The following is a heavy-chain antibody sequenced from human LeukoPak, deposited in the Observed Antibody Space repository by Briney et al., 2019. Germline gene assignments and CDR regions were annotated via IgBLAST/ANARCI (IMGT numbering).Heavy chain of an antibody. J-gene: IGHJ6*03. Sequence: GGSLRLSCAASGFTFSSYGMHWVRQAPGKGLEGVAFIRYDGSNKYYADSVKGRFTISRDNAKNSLYLQMNSLRAEDTAIYYCVRDQGYYYYYMDVWGKGTTVTVSS. V-gene: IGHV3-30*02. CDR3: VRDQGYYYYYMDV. CDR2: IRYDGSNK. CDR1: GFTFSSYG.